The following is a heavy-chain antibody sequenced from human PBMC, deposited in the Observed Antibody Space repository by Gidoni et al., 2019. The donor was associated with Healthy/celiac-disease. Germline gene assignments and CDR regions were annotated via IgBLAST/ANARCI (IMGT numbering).Heavy chain of an antibody. V-gene: IGHV3-53*01. J-gene: IGHJ3*02. Sequence: EVQLVESGGGLIQPGGSLSLSCAASGFTVSSHYMSWVRQAPGKGLEWVSVIYSGGSTYYADSVKGRFTISRDNSKNTLYLQMNSLRAEDTAVYYCARAGYCSSTSCQLIGAFDIWGQGTMVTVSS. D-gene: IGHD2-2*01. CDR3: ARAGYCSSTSCQLIGAFDI. CDR2: IYSGGST. CDR1: GFTVSSHY.